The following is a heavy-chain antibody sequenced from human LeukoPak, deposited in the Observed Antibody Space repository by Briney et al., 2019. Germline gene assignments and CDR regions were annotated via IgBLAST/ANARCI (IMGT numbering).Heavy chain of an antibody. CDR3: ARGRRWDLLVSLIDASDI. Sequence: GGSLRLSCAASGFSVSRNFMTWVRKAPGKGLEWVSVIFSGGSTYYADSVKGRFTISRDNSKNTLYLQMNSLRAEDTAVYFCARGRRWDLLVSLIDASDIWGQGTMVTVSS. CDR2: IFSGGST. J-gene: IGHJ3*02. V-gene: IGHV3-53*01. CDR1: GFSVSRNF. D-gene: IGHD4-23*01.